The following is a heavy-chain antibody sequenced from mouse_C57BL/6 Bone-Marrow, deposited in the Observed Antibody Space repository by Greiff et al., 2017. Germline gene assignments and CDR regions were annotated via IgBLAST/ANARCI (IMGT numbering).Heavy chain of an antibody. D-gene: IGHD2-4*01. J-gene: IGHJ1*03. CDR1: GYTFTSYW. V-gene: IGHV1-69*01. CDR3: AREGLPWYFDV. Sequence: VQLQQPGAELVMPGASVKLSCKASGYTFTSYWMHWVKQRPGQGLEWIGEIDPSDSYTNYNQKFKGKSTLTVDKSSSTAYMQLSSLTSEDSAVYYCAREGLPWYFDVWGTGTTVTVSS. CDR2: IDPSDSYT.